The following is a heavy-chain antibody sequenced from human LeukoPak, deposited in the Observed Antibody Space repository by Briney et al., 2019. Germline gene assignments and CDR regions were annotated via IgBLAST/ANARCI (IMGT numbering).Heavy chain of an antibody. D-gene: IGHD3-10*01. CDR2: IRSKANSYAT. V-gene: IGHV3-73*01. CDR3: ANRGDQHY. Sequence: QSGGSLRLSCAASGFTFSDSAMHWVRQASGKGLEWVGRIRSKANSYATADAASVEGRFIISRDDSKNTVYLQMNSLKADDTAVYYCANRGDQHYWGQGTLVTVSS. CDR1: GFTFSDSA. J-gene: IGHJ4*02.